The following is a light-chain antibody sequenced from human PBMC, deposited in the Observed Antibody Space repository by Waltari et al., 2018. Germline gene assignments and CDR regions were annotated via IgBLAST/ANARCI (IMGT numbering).Light chain of an antibody. Sequence: SYELTQPPSVYVSPGQTARITCSGDALPKKFAYWYQQKLGQAPVLVIYEDIKRPTGIPERFSGSSSGTTATLTISGAHVEDEADYYCYSTDFSGHDRVFGGGTKLTVL. CDR3: YSTDFSGHDRV. CDR1: ALPKKF. V-gene: IGLV3-10*01. J-gene: IGLJ3*02. CDR2: EDI.